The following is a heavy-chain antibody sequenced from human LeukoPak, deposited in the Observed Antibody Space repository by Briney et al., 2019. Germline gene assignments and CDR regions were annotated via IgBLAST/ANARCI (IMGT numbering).Heavy chain of an antibody. CDR2: IAVDESDK. Sequence: PGGSLRLSCAASGFSFCSYWMHWVRQAPGQGLVWVSRIAVDESDKIYADSVKGRFTISRDNPMNTVYLQLNSLRAEDTAVYYCARDGHGTTPLDYWGRGTLVTVSS. CDR3: ARDGHGTTPLDY. D-gene: IGHD1-1*01. V-gene: IGHV3-74*01. J-gene: IGHJ4*02. CDR1: GFSFCSYW.